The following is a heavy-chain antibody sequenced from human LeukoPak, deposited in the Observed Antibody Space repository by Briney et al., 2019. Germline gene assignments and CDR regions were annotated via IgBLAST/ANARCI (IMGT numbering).Heavy chain of an antibody. CDR1: GFTFSSYA. Sequence: GGSLRLSCAASGFTFSSYAMSWVRQAPGKGLEWVSAISGSGGSTYYADSVKGRFTISRDNSKSTLYLQMNSLRVEDTAIYYCAKGGPQFFDYWGQGTLVTVSS. D-gene: IGHD5-24*01. CDR2: ISGSGGST. J-gene: IGHJ4*02. V-gene: IGHV3-23*01. CDR3: AKGGPQFFDY.